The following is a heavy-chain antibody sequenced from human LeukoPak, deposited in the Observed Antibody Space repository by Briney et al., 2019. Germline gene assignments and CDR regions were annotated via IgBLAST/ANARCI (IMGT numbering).Heavy chain of an antibody. Sequence: PSETLSLTCTVSGGSISSYYWSWIRQPAGKGLEWIGRIYTSGSTNYNPSLKSRVTMSVDTSKNQFSLKLSSVTAADTAVYYCARDQFNYDFWSGYPQYYYYGMDVWGQGTTVTVSS. D-gene: IGHD3-3*01. CDR2: IYTSGST. J-gene: IGHJ6*02. CDR3: ARDQFNYDFWSGYPQYYYYGMDV. V-gene: IGHV4-4*07. CDR1: GGSISSYY.